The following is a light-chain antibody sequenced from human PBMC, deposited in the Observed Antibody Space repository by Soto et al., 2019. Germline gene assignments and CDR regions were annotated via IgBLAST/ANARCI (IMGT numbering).Light chain of an antibody. CDR1: QTVSKY. CDR3: QQTYSLPRT. V-gene: IGKV1-39*01. J-gene: IGKJ1*01. CDR2: TTS. Sequence: DLQMTQSPPSMSASVGDRVTITCRTSQTVSKYLNWYQQKLGKAPDLLVYTTSTLHSVVPSRFSGSGSGTDFTLTIPSLQHEDFATYYCQQTYSLPRTFGPGARV.